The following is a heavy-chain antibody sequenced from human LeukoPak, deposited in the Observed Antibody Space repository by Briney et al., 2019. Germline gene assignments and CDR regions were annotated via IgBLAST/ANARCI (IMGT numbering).Heavy chain of an antibody. Sequence: SETLSLTCTVSGGSISSGGYYWSWIRQHPGKGLEWIGYIYYSGSTYYNPSLKSRVTISVDTSKNQISLKLSSVTAADTAVYYCARGSSSWYPPGAFDIWGQGTMVTVSS. CDR3: ARGSSSWYPPGAFDI. V-gene: IGHV4-31*03. CDR1: GGSISSGGYY. J-gene: IGHJ3*02. CDR2: IYYSGST. D-gene: IGHD6-13*01.